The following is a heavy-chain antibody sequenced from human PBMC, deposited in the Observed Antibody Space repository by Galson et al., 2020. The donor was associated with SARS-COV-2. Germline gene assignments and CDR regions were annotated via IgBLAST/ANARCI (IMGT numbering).Heavy chain of an antibody. V-gene: IGHV4-34*01. CDR2: INHSGST. D-gene: IGHD5-18*01. CDR3: ARGNGYSYGDWFDP. Sequence: SQTLSLTCAVYGGSFSGYYWSWIRQPPGKGLEWIGEINHSGSTNYNPSLKSRVTISVDTSKNQFSLKLSSVTAADTAVYYCARGNGYSYGDWFDPWGRGTLVTVSS. J-gene: IGHJ5*02. CDR1: GGSFSGYY.